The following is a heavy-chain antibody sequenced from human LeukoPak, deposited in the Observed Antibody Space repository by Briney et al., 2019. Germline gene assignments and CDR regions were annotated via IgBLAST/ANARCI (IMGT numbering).Heavy chain of an antibody. V-gene: IGHV1-2*02. CDR2: INPNSGGT. CDR1: GYTFTGYY. D-gene: IGHD6-19*01. Sequence: ASVKVSCKASGYTFTGYYMHWVRQAPGQGIEWMGWINPNSGGTNYAQKFQGRVTMTRDTSISTAYMELSRLRSDDTAVYYCAGSGWYVGYFQHWGQGTLVTVSS. J-gene: IGHJ1*01. CDR3: AGSGWYVGYFQH.